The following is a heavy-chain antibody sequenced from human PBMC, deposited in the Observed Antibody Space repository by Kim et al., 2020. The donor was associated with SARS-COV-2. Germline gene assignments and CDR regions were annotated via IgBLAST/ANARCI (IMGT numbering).Heavy chain of an antibody. CDR2: IIPILGIA. CDR1: GGTFSSYA. V-gene: IGHV1-69*04. Sequence: SVKVSCKASGGTFSSYAISWVRQAPGQGLEWMGRIIPILGIANYAQKFQGRVTITADKSTSTAYMELSSLRSEDTAVYYCARGLFYGSGSHEDYWGQGTLVTVSS. CDR3: ARGLFYGSGSHEDY. D-gene: IGHD3-10*01. J-gene: IGHJ4*02.